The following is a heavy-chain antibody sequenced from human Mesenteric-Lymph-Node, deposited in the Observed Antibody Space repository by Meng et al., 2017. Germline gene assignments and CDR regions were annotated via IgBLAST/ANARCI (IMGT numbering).Heavy chain of an antibody. D-gene: IGHD6-13*01. Sequence: GESLKISCAASGFTFRSYALSWARQAPGKGLEWVAVISYDGSNKYYADSVKGRFTISRDNSKNTLYLQMNSLRAEDTAVYYCARDLWYERIAVAGTGYYYGMDVWGQGTMVTVSS. J-gene: IGHJ6*02. V-gene: IGHV3-30*04. CDR1: GFTFRSYA. CDR3: ARDLWYERIAVAGTGYYYGMDV. CDR2: ISYDGSNK.